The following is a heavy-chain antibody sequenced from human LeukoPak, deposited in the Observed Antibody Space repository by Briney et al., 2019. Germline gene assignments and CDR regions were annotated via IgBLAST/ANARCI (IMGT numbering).Heavy chain of an antibody. J-gene: IGHJ4*02. D-gene: IGHD5-24*01. CDR3: ARGVETNEYYFDY. Sequence: GESLKISCKGSGYSFTSYWTGWVRQMPGKGLEWMGIIYPGDSDTRYSPSFQGQVTISADKSISTACLQWSSLKASDTAMYYCARGVETNEYYFDYWGQGTLVTVSS. V-gene: IGHV5-51*01. CDR2: IYPGDSDT. CDR1: GYSFTSYW.